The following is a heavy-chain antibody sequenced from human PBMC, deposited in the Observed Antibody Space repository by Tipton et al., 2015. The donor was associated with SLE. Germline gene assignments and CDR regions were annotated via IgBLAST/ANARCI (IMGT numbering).Heavy chain of an antibody. D-gene: IGHD2-15*01. CDR1: GFTFGDYA. CDR2: IRSKAYGGTT. CDR3: TRLRGGYCSGGSCYPFGY. Sequence: SLRLSCTASGFTFGDYAMSWVRQAPGKGLECVGFIRSKAYGGTTEYAASVKGRFTISRDDSKSIAYLQMNSLKTEDTAVYYCTRLRGGYCSGGSCYPFGYWGQGTLVTASS. V-gene: IGHV3-49*04. J-gene: IGHJ4*02.